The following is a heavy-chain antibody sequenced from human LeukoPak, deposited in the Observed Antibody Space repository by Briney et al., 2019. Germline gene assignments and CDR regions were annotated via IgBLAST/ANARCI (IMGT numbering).Heavy chain of an antibody. V-gene: IGHV7-4-1*02. CDR3: ARASTPKVGATIYYFDY. CDR1: GYTFTSYI. J-gene: IGHJ4*02. CDR2: INTNTGNP. D-gene: IGHD1-26*01. Sequence: GASVNVSCTASGYTFTSYILNWVRQAPGQGLECMGWINTNTGNPTYAQGFTGRFVFSLDTSVSTAYLQISSLKAEDTALYYCARASTPKVGATIYYFDYWGQGTLVTVSS.